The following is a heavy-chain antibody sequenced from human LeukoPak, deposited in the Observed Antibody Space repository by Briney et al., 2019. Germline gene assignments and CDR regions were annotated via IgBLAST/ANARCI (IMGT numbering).Heavy chain of an antibody. J-gene: IGHJ4*02. CDR3: ARRAGAYSHPYDY. Sequence: PGGSLRLSCAASGFTFSNYGMSWVRQAPGKGLEWVSAMSGSGGHMYYTDSVKGRFTVSRDNSKNTLYLQMNSLRAEDTAVYYCARRAGAYSHPYDYWGQGTLVTVSS. V-gene: IGHV3-23*01. D-gene: IGHD4/OR15-4a*01. CDR2: MSGSGGHM. CDR1: GFTFSNYG.